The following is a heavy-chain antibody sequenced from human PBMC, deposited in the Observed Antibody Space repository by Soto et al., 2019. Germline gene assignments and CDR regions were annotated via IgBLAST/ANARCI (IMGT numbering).Heavy chain of an antibody. V-gene: IGHV4-34*01. CDR2: INHSGST. J-gene: IGHJ4*02. D-gene: IGHD3-22*01. CDR3: ARGLSYYDSSGYYYYFDY. CDR1: GGSFSGYY. Sequence: SETLSLTCAVYGGSFSGYYWSWIRQPPGKGLEWIGEINHSGSTNYNPSLKSRVTISVDTSKNQFSLKLSSVTAADTAVYYCARGLSYYDSSGYYYYFDYWGQGTLVTVSS.